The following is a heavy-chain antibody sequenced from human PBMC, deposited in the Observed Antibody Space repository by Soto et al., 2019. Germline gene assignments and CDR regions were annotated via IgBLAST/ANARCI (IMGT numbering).Heavy chain of an antibody. CDR1: GFSVSSNY. J-gene: IGHJ4*02. Sequence: EVHLVESGGGLVQPGGSLRLSCAASGFSVSSNYVSWVRQAPGKGLEWVSVVYSVGSTYYADSVKGRFTSSRDSSKNTLYIQMSSLRAEDTAVYYCAGHSHKDYWGQGALVTVSS. V-gene: IGHV3-66*04. CDR3: AGHSHKDY. CDR2: VYSVGST.